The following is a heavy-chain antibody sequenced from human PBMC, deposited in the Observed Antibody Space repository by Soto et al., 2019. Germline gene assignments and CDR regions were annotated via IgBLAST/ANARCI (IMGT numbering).Heavy chain of an antibody. D-gene: IGHD6-13*01. V-gene: IGHV3-74*01. CDR3: ARDPQLVPYFDY. J-gene: IGHJ4*02. CDR2: INSDGSST. CDR1: GFTFSSYS. Sequence: GGSLRLSCAASGFTFSSYSMNWVRQAPGKGLVWVSRINSDGSSTSYADSVKGRFTISRDNAKNTLYLQMNSLRAEDTAVYYCARDPQLVPYFDYWGQGTLVTVSS.